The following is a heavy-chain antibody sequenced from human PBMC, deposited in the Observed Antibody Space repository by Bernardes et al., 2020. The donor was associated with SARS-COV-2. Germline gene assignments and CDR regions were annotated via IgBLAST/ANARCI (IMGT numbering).Heavy chain of an antibody. CDR2: IKQDGSEK. V-gene: IGHV3-7*01. CDR3: ARAIGDSGYDSRIGDYYYYGMDV. J-gene: IGHJ6*02. D-gene: IGHD5-12*01. CDR1: GFTFSSYW. Sequence: GGSLRLSCAASGFTFSSYWMSWVRQAPGKGLEWVANIKQDGSEKYYVDSVKGRFTISRDNAKNSLYLQMNSLRAEDTAVYYCARAIGDSGYDSRIGDYYYYGMDVWGQGTTVTVSS.